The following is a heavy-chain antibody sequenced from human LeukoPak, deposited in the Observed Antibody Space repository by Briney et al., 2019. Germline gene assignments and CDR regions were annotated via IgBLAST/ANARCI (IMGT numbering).Heavy chain of an antibody. V-gene: IGHV4-34*01. CDR3: ARAWYSYSWYGVDFDC. Sequence: SATLSLTCAVYRGSFSGYYWSWIRQPPGKGLGLIGEFNHSASTNYNPSFKSRVTISVDTSKNQFSLKLRSVNAADTSKYYCARAWYSYSWYGVDFDCWGKGVLVT. CDR1: RGSFSGYY. J-gene: IGHJ4*02. CDR2: FNHSAST. D-gene: IGHD6-13*01.